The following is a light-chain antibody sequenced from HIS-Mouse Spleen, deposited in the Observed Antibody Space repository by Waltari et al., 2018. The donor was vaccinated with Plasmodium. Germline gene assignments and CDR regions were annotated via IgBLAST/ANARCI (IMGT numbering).Light chain of an antibody. CDR2: GAS. V-gene: IGKV3-15*01. CDR1: QSGSSN. CDR3: QQYNNWSFT. Sequence: EIVMPPSPAPLSVSPGERATLSCRASQSGSSNLAWYQQKPGQAPRLLIYGASTRPTGIPARFRGSGSGTEFTLTISSLQSEDFAVYYCQQYNNWSFTFGPGTKVDIK. J-gene: IGKJ3*01.